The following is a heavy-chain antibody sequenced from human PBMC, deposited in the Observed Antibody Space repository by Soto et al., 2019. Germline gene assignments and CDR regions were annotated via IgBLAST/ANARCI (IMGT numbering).Heavy chain of an antibody. CDR3: ARDRPYYGSGSSYYFDY. Sequence: QVQLVESGGGVVQPGRSLRLSCAASGFTFSSYGMHWVRQAPGKGLEWVAVIWYDGSNKYYADSVKGRFTISRDNSKNTLYLQMNSLRAEDTAVYYCARDRPYYGSGSSYYFDYWGQGTLVTVSS. J-gene: IGHJ4*02. D-gene: IGHD3-10*01. CDR2: IWYDGSNK. CDR1: GFTFSSYG. V-gene: IGHV3-33*01.